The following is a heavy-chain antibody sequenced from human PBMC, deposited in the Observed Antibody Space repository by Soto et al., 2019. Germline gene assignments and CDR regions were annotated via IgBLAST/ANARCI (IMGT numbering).Heavy chain of an antibody. CDR1: GGTFRNYP. V-gene: IGHV1-69*02. CDR3: ARGPLVVLNYFES. Sequence: QVQLVQSGTEVKKPGSSVKVSCKASGGTFRNYPINWVRQAPGQGLEWMGSIFPLTDIPDYAQNFQARLTISAEKSRSTAYMELGSLTSDDTAMYFCARGPLVVLNYFESWGQGTLVTVSS. J-gene: IGHJ4*02. CDR2: IFPLTDIP.